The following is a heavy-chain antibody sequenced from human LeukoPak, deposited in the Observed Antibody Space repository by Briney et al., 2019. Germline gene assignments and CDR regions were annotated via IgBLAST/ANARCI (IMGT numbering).Heavy chain of an antibody. CDR1: GGSISSYY. V-gene: IGHV4-59*01. CDR3: ARGRYCSSTSCYTYNWFDP. J-gene: IGHJ5*02. CDR2: IYYSGST. Sequence: PSETLSLTCTVSGGSISSYYWSWIRQPPGKGLEWIGYIYYSGSTNYNPSLKSRVTISVDTSKNQFSLKLSSVTAADTAVYYCARGRYCSSTSCYTYNWFDPWGQGTLVTVSS. D-gene: IGHD2-2*02.